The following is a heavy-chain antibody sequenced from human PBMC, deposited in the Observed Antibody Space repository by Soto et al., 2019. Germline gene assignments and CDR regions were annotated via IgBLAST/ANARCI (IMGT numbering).Heavy chain of an antibody. J-gene: IGHJ3*01. CDR1: GGSIITYY. CDR3: ARQRIMITFGGVIVS. D-gene: IGHD3-16*02. Sequence: SETLSLTCTVSGGSIITYYWSWIRQPPGKGLEWIGSIYYSGSTYYNPSLKSRVTISVDTSKNQFSLKLSSVTAADTAVYYCARQRIMITFGGVIVSWGQGTMVTVSS. CDR2: IYYSGST. V-gene: IGHV4-59*05.